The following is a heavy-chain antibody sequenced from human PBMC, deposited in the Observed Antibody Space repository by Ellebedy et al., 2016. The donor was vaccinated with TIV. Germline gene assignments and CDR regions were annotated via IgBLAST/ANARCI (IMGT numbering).Heavy chain of an antibody. CDR3: ASVGSCYQFDY. V-gene: IGHV3-23*01. J-gene: IGHJ4*02. D-gene: IGHD2-15*01. CDR1: GFTFSSYA. Sequence: GESLKISCAASGFTFSSYAMSWVRQAPGKGLEWVSAISGSGGSTYYADSVKGRFTISRDNSKNTLYLQMNSLRAEDTAVYYCASVGSCYQFDYWGQGTLVTVSS. CDR2: ISGSGGST.